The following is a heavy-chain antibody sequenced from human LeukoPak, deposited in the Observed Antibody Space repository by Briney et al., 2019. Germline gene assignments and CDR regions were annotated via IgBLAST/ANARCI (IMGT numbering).Heavy chain of an antibody. CDR3: ARAYDSTSSFDF. V-gene: IGHV3-21*01. Sequence: GGSLGLSCAASGFTFSSYSVNWVRQAPGKGLEWVSSIGINSGYIYYADSVKGRFTISRDNAKNSLYLQINSLRAEDTAVYYCARAYDSTSSFDFWGQGTLVTVSS. CDR2: IGINSGYI. J-gene: IGHJ4*02. D-gene: IGHD3-22*01. CDR1: GFTFSSYS.